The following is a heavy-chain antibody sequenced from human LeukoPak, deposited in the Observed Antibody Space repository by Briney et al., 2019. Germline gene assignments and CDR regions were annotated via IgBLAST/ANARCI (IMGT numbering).Heavy chain of an antibody. J-gene: IGHJ3*02. V-gene: IGHV1-69*01. D-gene: IGHD2-15*01. CDR1: GGTFSSYA. Sequence: ASVKVSCKASGGTFSSYAISWVRQAPRQGLEWMGGIIPIFGTANYAQKFQGRVTITADESTSTAYMELSSLRSEDTAVYYCAGYAKGYCSGGSCYGDAFDIWGQGTMVTVSS. CDR3: AGYAKGYCSGGSCYGDAFDI. CDR2: IIPIFGTA.